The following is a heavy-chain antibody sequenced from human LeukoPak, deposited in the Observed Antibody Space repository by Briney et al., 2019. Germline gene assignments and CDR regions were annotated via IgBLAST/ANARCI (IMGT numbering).Heavy chain of an antibody. CDR2: IIPIFGTA. J-gene: IGHJ3*02. V-gene: IGHV1-69*05. CDR3: ARDPEIVGETGNAFDI. CDR1: VGTFSSYA. Sequence: SVKVSCKASVGTFSSYAISWVRQAPGQGLEWMGRIIPIFGTANYAQKFQGRVTITTDESTSTAYMELSSLRSEDTAVYYCARDPEIVGETGNAFDIWGQGKMVTVSS. D-gene: IGHD1-26*01.